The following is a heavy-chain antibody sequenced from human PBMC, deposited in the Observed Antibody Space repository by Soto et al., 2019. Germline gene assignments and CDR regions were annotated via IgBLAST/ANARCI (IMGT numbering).Heavy chain of an antibody. CDR3: ARERSDNCEIDY. D-gene: IGHD2-21*01. Sequence: PGGSLRLSCAASGFTFSSYAMHWVRQAPGKGLEWVAVISYDGSNKYYADSVKGRFTISRDNSKNTLYLQMNSLRAEDTAVYYCARERSDNCEIDYWGQGT. CDR2: ISYDGSNK. J-gene: IGHJ4*02. V-gene: IGHV3-30-3*01. CDR1: GFTFSSYA.